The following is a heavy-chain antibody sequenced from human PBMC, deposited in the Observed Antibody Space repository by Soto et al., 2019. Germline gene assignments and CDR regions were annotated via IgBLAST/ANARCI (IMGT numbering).Heavy chain of an antibody. D-gene: IGHD3-3*01. Sequence: SAALSITGDGPGGSMSRYYWRWIRQQPGKGLEWIGYIYYSGSTNYTPSLKSRVTISVDTSKNQFSLKLSSVTAADTAVYYCARSPSGITIFGVVKPSNWFDPWGQGTLVTVSS. CDR2: IYYSGST. CDR1: GGSMSRYY. CDR3: ARSPSGITIFGVVKPSNWFDP. V-gene: IGHV4-59*01. J-gene: IGHJ5*02.